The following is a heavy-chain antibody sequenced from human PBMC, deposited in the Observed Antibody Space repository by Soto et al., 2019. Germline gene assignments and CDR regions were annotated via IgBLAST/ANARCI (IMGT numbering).Heavy chain of an antibody. D-gene: IGHD3-22*01. CDR3: ARTYYFDATGPFDY. Sequence: SETLSLTCAVSGGSVSSSSYYWGWIRQPPGESLEWIGSIYYSGATYYNPSLKGRVTISVDTSKNQFSLKLNSVIATDTAVYFCARTYYFDATGPFDYWGQGTLVTVSS. J-gene: IGHJ4*02. CDR2: IYYSGAT. CDR1: GGSVSSSSYY. V-gene: IGHV4-39*01.